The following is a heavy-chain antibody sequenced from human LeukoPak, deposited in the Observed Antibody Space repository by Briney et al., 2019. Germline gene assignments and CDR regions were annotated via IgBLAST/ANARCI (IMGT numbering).Heavy chain of an antibody. CDR2: IYHSGST. V-gene: IGHV4-30-2*01. Sequence: SETLSLTCAVSGGSISSGGYSWSWIRQPPGKGLEWIGYIYHSGSTYYNPSLKSRVTISVDTSKNQFSLKLSSVTAADTAVYYCARGSCSSTSCRIYNWFDPWGQGTLVTVSS. D-gene: IGHD2-2*01. J-gene: IGHJ5*02. CDR3: ARGSCSSTSCRIYNWFDP. CDR1: GGSISSGGYS.